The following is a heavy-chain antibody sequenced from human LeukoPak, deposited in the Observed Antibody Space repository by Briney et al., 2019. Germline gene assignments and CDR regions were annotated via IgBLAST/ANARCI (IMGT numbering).Heavy chain of an antibody. J-gene: IGHJ4*02. CDR1: GFTFISYS. CDR3: GSSAPRIVGASKGPSD. D-gene: IGHD1-26*01. CDR2: ISRSNTI. V-gene: IGHV3-48*01. Sequence: GGSLRLSCVASGFTFISYSMNWVRQAPGRGLEWVSYISRSNTIYYGDSVKGRFTISRDNAKNSLYLQMNSLRVEDTAVYYCGSSAPRIVGASKGPSDWGQGTLVTVSS.